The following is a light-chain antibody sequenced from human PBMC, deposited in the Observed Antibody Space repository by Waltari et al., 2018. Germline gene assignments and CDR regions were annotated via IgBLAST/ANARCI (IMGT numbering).Light chain of an antibody. CDR3: SSQSTNSVVL. CDR2: DVI. J-gene: IGLJ3*02. CDR1: ISDVGGFNS. Sequence: QSALTQPASVSGSPGQSITISCTGPISDVGGFNSVSWYQVHPGQAPRVMIYDVIHRPSGVSDRFSASKSGNTASLTISGLQAEDEGDYYCSSQSTNSVVLFGGGTKLTVL. V-gene: IGLV2-14*03.